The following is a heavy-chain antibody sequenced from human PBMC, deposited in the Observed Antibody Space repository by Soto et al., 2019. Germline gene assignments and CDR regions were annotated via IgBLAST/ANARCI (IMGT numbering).Heavy chain of an antibody. CDR1: GFTFSTYG. V-gene: IGHV3-30*18. CDR3: AQEMQSECGYDYYCYGMDV. D-gene: IGHD5-12*01. Sequence: QVQLVESGGGEVQPGRSLTISCAASGFTFSTYGMHWVRQTPGKGLEWVAVISYDGTNKFYSDSVKGRFTISRDNFKNTLPLQKKSLRADDTAVYSFAQEMQSECGYDYYCYGMDVGGRGTRVTVSS. CDR2: ISYDGTNK. J-gene: IGHJ6*02.